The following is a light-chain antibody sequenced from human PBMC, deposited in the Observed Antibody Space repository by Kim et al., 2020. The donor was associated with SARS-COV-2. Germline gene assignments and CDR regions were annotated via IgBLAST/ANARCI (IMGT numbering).Light chain of an antibody. J-gene: IGLJ3*02. Sequence: GAPVNHTCTRRLGQSNYAIAWDQQQPKRGPRYLMKVNSDGNHIKGDGIPDRFSGSSSGAERYLTIPRLQSEDESDYYCQTWGTGWVFGGGTKLTVL. CDR2: VNSDGNH. CDR1: LGQSNYA. CDR3: QTWGTGWV. V-gene: IGLV4-69*01.